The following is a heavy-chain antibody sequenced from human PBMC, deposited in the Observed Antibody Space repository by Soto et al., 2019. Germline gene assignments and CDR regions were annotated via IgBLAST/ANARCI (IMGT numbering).Heavy chain of an antibody. V-gene: IGHV1-69*01. Sequence: QVQLVQSGAEVKEPGSSVKVSCKASGDLFNNHAFNWVRQAPGQGLEWMGRISPLFSTTNYAHKFQGRVTIGADELTTIVYLEVNNLESDDTAMYYCAASSPIAAAGYFKFWGQGTLVTVSP. CDR1: GDLFNNHA. J-gene: IGHJ4*02. CDR2: ISPLFSTT. D-gene: IGHD6-13*01. CDR3: AASSPIAAAGYFKF.